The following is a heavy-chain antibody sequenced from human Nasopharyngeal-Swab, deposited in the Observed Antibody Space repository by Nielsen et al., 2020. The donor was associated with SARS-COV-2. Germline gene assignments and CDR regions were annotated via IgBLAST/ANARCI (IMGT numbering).Heavy chain of an antibody. CDR3: ARDTGGPPNYFDP. CDR2: ISSSSSYI. Sequence: GESLKISCAASGLTFSTYNMNWVRQAPGKGLEWVSSISSSSSYIYYADSLKGRFTISRDNAKNSLYLQMNFLRVEDTAMYYCARDTGGPPNYFDPWGQGTLVTVSS. D-gene: IGHD1-7*01. CDR1: GLTFSTYN. V-gene: IGHV3-21*01. J-gene: IGHJ5*02.